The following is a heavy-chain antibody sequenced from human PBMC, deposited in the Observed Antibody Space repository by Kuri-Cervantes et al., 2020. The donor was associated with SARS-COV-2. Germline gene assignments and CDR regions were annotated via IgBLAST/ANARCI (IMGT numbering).Heavy chain of an antibody. CDR3: AREWYYSGHYGMDV. Sequence: GGSLRLSCAASGFTFSDYSMNWVRQAPGKGLEWVSYIGSSSSIIYYADSMKGRFTISRDNAKNSLSLQMNSLRAEDTAVYYCAREWYYSGHYGMDVWGQGTTVTVSS. V-gene: IGHV3-48*01. D-gene: IGHD3-10*01. CDR1: GFTFSDYS. J-gene: IGHJ6*02. CDR2: IGSSSSII.